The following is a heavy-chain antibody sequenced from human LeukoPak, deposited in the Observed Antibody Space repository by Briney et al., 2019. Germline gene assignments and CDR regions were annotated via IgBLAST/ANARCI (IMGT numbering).Heavy chain of an antibody. J-gene: IGHJ4*02. CDR3: AIHESSIPY. D-gene: IGHD1-26*01. Sequence: GGSLRLSCAASGLTFSNYAMTWVCQAPGNGQELVSGISAGSGSTYYADCVKGRFTISRDNSKNTLYLQMSSLRAEDTAIYYCAIHESSIPYWGQGTLVTVSS. CDR2: ISAGSGST. CDR1: GLTFSNYA. V-gene: IGHV3-23*01.